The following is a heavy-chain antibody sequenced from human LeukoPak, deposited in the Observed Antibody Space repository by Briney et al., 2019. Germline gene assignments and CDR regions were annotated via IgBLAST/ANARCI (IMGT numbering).Heavy chain of an antibody. CDR2: IIPIFHTP. D-gene: IGHD3-10*01. CDR3: ARVPSMVRRTFYFDY. V-gene: IGHV1-69*01. Sequence: SVKVSCKASGDNFNNFGISWVRQAPGQGLEWMGGIIPIFHTPNYAQKFLDRITITADEPTNTAYMELSSLRSDDTAVYYCARVPSMVRRTFYFDYWGQGTLVTVSS. J-gene: IGHJ4*02. CDR1: GDNFNNFG.